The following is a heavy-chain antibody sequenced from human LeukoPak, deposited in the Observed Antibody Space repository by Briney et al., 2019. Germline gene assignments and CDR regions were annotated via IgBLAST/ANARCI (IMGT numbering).Heavy chain of an antibody. CDR1: GFTFSNYN. V-gene: IGHV3-21*04. Sequence: GGSLRLSCAASGFTFSNYNMNWVRQAPGKAMEWVSSITSSGTYTFYADSVKGRFTISRDNSKNTLYLQMNSLRAEDTAVYYCAKSRVAAAGDYYYMDVWGKGTTVTISS. J-gene: IGHJ6*03. CDR3: AKSRVAAAGDYYYMDV. D-gene: IGHD6-13*01. CDR2: ITSSGTYT.